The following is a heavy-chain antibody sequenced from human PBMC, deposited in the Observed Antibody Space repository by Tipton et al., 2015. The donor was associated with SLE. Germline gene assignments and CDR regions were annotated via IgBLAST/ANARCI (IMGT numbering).Heavy chain of an antibody. J-gene: IGHJ4*02. CDR2: IYYSGST. Sequence: TLSLTCTVSGGSISSSSYYWGWIRQPPGKGLEWIGYIYYSGSTNYNPSLKSRVTISVDTSKNQFSLKLSSVTAADTAMYYCARAPQGIFDYWGQGTLVTVSS. CDR1: GGSISSSSYY. V-gene: IGHV4-61*05. CDR3: ARAPQGIFDY. D-gene: IGHD2-15*01.